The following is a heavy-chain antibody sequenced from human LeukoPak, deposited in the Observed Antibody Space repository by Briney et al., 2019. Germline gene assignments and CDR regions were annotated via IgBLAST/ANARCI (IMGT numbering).Heavy chain of an antibody. V-gene: IGHV3-74*01. D-gene: IGHD4-23*01. CDR2: INSDGDTT. J-gene: IGHJ4*02. CDR1: GVTFSTYW. CDR3: ASGYSSDYGGNTY. Sequence: GGSLRLSCAASGVTFSTYWMHWVRQAPGKGLVWVSRINSDGDTTNYADSVKGRFTISRDNAKDTLYLEMNSLRAEDTAVYYCASGYSSDYGGNTYWGQGTLVTVSS.